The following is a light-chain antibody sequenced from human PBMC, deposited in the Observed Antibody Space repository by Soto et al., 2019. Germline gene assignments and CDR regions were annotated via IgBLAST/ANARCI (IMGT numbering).Light chain of an antibody. CDR1: ESLYTY. Sequence: EIVLTQSPATLSLSPGERATLSCRASESLYTYLAWFQQKPGQAPRLLIYDTSRRATGVPARFSGSGAGTDYTLTISSLEPDDFAVYYCQEHGNWPRRTFGHGTKVEIK. V-gene: IGKV3-11*01. J-gene: IGKJ1*01. CDR2: DTS. CDR3: QEHGNWPRRT.